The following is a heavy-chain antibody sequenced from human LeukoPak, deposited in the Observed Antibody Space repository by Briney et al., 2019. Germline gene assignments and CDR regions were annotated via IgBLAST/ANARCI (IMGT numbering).Heavy chain of an antibody. V-gene: IGHV4-59*01. D-gene: IGHD5-18*01. Sequence: PSETLSLTCTVSGGSISSYYWSWIRQPPGKGLEWIGYIYYSGSTTYNRSLKSRVTISVDTSKNQFSLRLSSVTAADTAVYYCARTTEGGYTSDYFYYYYMDVWGKGTTVTISS. CDR2: IYYSGST. J-gene: IGHJ6*03. CDR3: ARTTEGGYTSDYFYYYYMDV. CDR1: GGSISSYY.